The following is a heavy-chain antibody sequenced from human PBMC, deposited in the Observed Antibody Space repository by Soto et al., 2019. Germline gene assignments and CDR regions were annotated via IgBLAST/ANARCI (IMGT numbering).Heavy chain of an antibody. D-gene: IGHD4-17*01. J-gene: IGHJ4*02. CDR3: ASGPTVLDS. Sequence: GESLKISCETSGYSFTHYLLAWVRQLPGKGLEWMGIIFPAESDTRYSPSFQGQVTISADKSISTAYLQWSSLKASDTAMYYCASGPTVLDSWGQGTLVTVSS. CDR1: GYSFTHYL. V-gene: IGHV5-51*01. CDR2: IFPAESDT.